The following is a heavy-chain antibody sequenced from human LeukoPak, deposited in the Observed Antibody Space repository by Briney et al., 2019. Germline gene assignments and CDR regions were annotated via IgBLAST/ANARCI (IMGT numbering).Heavy chain of an antibody. CDR2: ISYDGSNK. V-gene: IGHV3-30*04. CDR1: GFTFSSYA. Sequence: PGRSLRLSCAASGFTFSSYAMHWVRQAPGKGLEWVAVISYDGSNKYYADSVKGRFTISRDNSKNTLYLQMNSLRAEDTAVYYCARGGGGVSEVVPAAKPDYWGQGTLVTVSS. D-gene: IGHD2-2*02. J-gene: IGHJ4*02. CDR3: ARGGGGVSEVVPAAKPDY.